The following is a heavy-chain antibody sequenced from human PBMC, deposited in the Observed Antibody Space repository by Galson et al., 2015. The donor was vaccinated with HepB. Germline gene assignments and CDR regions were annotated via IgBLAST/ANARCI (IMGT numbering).Heavy chain of an antibody. Sequence: SLRLSCAASGFTFSTHGVHWVRQAPGKGLEWVAIISYDGDNKYYADSVKGRFTISRDNSKNTLYLQMNSLRAEDTAVYYCAKNNFPWKHYYSYYMDVWGKGTTVTVSS. V-gene: IGHV3-30*18. J-gene: IGHJ6*03. CDR1: GFTFSTHG. D-gene: IGHD5-24*01. CDR3: AKNNFPWKHYYSYYMDV. CDR2: ISYDGDNK.